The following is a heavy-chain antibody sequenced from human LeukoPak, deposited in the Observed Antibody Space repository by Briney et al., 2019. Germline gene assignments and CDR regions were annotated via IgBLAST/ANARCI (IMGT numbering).Heavy chain of an antibody. J-gene: IGHJ4*02. CDR1: GFTFNLYA. V-gene: IGHV3-23*01. CDR2: VRGSGGVT. CDR3: VRGGGY. D-gene: IGHD3-16*01. Sequence: PGGSLRLSCEASGFTFNLYAMMWVRQAPGKGLEWVSAVRGSGGVTQYADSVKGRFTISRDNAKNSLYLQMNSLRVDDTAVYYCVRGGGYWGQGTLVTVSS.